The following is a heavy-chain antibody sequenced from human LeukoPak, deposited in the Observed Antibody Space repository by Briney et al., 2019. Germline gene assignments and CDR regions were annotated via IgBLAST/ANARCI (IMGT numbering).Heavy chain of an antibody. CDR1: GGSISSYY. D-gene: IGHD6-6*01. CDR3: ARVAARYVGMDV. Sequence: SETVSLTCTVSGGSISSYYWSWIRRHPGKGLEWIGYIYYSGSTFYNPSLKSRVTISVDTSKKQVSLNLSSVTAADTAVYYCARVAARYVGMDVWGQGTTVTVSS. CDR2: IYYSGST. V-gene: IGHV4-59*01. J-gene: IGHJ6*02.